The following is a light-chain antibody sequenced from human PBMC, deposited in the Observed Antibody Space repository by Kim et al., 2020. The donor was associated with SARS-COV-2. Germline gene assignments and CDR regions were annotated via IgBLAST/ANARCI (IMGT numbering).Light chain of an antibody. CDR3: QQYSNWPPVT. V-gene: IGKV3-15*01. CDR1: QNVSTK. Sequence: SPGEIATTSCRASQNVSTKLAWYQQKPGQAPRLLIYGASTRATGIPVRFSGSGSGTEFTLTISGLQSEDFAVYYCQQYSNWPPVTFGGGTKVDIK. CDR2: GAS. J-gene: IGKJ4*01.